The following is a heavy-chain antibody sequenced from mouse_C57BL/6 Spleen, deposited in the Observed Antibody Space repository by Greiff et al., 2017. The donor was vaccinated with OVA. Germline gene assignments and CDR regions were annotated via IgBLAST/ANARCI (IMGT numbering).Heavy chain of an antibody. J-gene: IGHJ2*01. V-gene: IGHV1-59*01. CDR1: GYTFTSYW. D-gene: IGHD1-2*01. CDR2: IDPSDSYT. CDR3: ASGNITTDS. Sequence: QVQLQQPGAELVRPGTSVKLSCKASGYTFTSYWMHWVKQRPGQGLEWIGVIDPSDSYTNSNQKFKGKATLTVDTSSSTAYMQLSSLTSEDSAVYYCASGNITTDSWGQGTTLTVSS.